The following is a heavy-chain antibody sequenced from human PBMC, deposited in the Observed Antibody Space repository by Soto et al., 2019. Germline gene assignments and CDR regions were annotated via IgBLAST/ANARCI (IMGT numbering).Heavy chain of an antibody. CDR3: AMLGGWSGGRSGMEV. V-gene: IGHV3-72*01. J-gene: IGHJ6*01. CDR2: IRRKANSYTT. D-gene: IGHD6-19*01. CDR1: GLIFSDYH. Sequence: EVQLVESGGGLVQPGGSLRLSCAASGLIFSDYHMDWVRQAPGKGLEWVGCIRRKANSYTTEYAASVKGRFTISRDNSKNSLYIPMNSLKSEDTAVYYCAMLGGWSGGRSGMEVWRQGTTVTVSS.